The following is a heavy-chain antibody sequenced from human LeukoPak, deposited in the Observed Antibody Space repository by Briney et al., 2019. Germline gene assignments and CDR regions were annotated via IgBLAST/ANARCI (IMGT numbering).Heavy chain of an antibody. V-gene: IGHV1-18*01. J-gene: IGHJ6*02. D-gene: IGHD2-15*01. CDR1: GYTFTSYG. CDR2: ISVYNGNT. Sequence: GASVKVSCKASGYTFTSYGISWVRQAPGQGLEWMGWISVYNGNTNYAQKLQGRVTMTTDTSTSTAYMELRSLRSDDTAVYYCARDREVVVAEYYYYGMDVWGQGTTVTVSS. CDR3: ARDREVVVAEYYYYGMDV.